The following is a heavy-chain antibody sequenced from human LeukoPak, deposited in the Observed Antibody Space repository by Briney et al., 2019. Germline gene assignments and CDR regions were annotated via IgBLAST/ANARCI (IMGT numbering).Heavy chain of an antibody. CDR3: ARMGGFGDIWRNYHYAFDS. J-gene: IGHJ4*02. CDR2: IKSDGTTT. D-gene: IGHD3-9*01. V-gene: IGHV3-74*01. CDR1: GMNFSNYW. Sequence: PGGSLRLSCEASGMNFSNYWMHWVRQAPGKGLEWVSRIKSDGTTTSYIDSVKGRFTISRDNAKNTLFLQMNSLRAEDTAVYYCARMGGFGDIWRNYHYAFDSWGQGTLVTVSS.